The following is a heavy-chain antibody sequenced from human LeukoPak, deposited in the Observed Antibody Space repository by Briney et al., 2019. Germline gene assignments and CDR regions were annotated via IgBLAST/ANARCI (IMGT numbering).Heavy chain of an antibody. CDR1: GFMFRDYS. V-gene: IGHV3-48*02. CDR2: ISSRGSTI. D-gene: IGHD2-2*01. J-gene: IGHJ6*04. CDR3: ARVQGVCSSTTCFVGNADV. Sequence: GGSLRLSCVGSGFMFRDYSMNWVRQSPGKGLEWVSYISSRGSTIIYADSVKGRLTVSRDNAKSSLFLQMNGLRDEDTAMYYCARVQGVCSSTTCFVGNADVWGRGTTVIVSS.